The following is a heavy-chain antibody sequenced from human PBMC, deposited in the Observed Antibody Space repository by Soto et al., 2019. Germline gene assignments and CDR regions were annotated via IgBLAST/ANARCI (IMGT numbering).Heavy chain of an antibody. V-gene: IGHV3-7*01. Sequence: EVQLVESGGGLVQPGGSLRLSCAASGFTFSTYWMSWVRQAPGKGLEWVANIKQDGSEKYYVDSVRGRFTISRDNAKISLYLQMNSLRAEDTALYFCARERSVRGGGGFDSWGQGTLVTVSS. CDR2: IKQDGSEK. D-gene: IGHD3-3*01. CDR1: GFTFSTYW. CDR3: ARERSVRGGGGFDS. J-gene: IGHJ4*02.